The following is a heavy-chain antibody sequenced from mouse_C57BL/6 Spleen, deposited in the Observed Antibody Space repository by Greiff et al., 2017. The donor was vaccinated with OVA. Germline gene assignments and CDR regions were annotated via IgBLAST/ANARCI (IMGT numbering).Heavy chain of an antibody. CDR1: GFNIKDYY. J-gene: IGHJ1*03. CDR3: ARGKRDWYFDV. Sequence: EVNVVESGAELVKPGASVKLSCTASGFNIKDYYMHWVKQRTEQGLEWIGRIDPEDGETKYAPKFQGKATITADTSSNTAYLQLSSLTSEDTAVYYCARGKRDWYFDVWGTGTTVTVSS. V-gene: IGHV14-2*01. CDR2: IDPEDGET.